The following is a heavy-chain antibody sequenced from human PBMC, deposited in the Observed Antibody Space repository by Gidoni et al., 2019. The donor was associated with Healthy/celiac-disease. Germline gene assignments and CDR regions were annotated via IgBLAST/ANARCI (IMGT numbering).Heavy chain of an antibody. CDR3: ARLGDYYYDYMDG. V-gene: IGHV4-39*01. CDR2: IYYSGST. CDR1: GDDSSSSSYY. Sequence: RQLKGSSPGLLRPPGNLTLNDTLSGDDSSSSSYYWGWIRQPPGKGLEWIGSIYYSGSTYYNPSIKSRLMISVETCKNQFSLKLMFVSAADTSVYYCARLGDYYYDYMDGWGKGTMVNV. J-gene: IGHJ6*03.